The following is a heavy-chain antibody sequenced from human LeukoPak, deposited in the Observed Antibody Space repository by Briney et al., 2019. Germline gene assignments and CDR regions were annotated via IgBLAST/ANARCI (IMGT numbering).Heavy chain of an antibody. Sequence: PGGSLRLSCAASGFTFSDYYMSWIRQAPGKGLEWVSYISSSGSTIYYADSVKGRFTISRDNAKNSLYLQMNSLRAEDTAVYYCARDYKAYDYVWGSYRYLGYFDYWGQGTLVTVSS. CDR3: ARDYKAYDYVWGSYRYLGYFDY. CDR1: GFTFSDYY. V-gene: IGHV3-11*01. CDR2: ISSSGSTI. D-gene: IGHD3-16*02. J-gene: IGHJ4*02.